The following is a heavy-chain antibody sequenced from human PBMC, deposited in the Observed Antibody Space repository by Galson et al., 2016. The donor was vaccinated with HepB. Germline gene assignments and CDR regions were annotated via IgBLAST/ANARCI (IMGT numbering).Heavy chain of an antibody. Sequence: ETLSLTCAVYGGSLSGYYWSWIRQPPGKGLEWIGEINHSGSTNYNTSLKSRVTISVDRSKNQFSLMLSSVTAADTAVYYCARVRVAEGGPSDYWGQGTLVTVSS. CDR2: INHSGST. CDR3: ARVRVAEGGPSDY. J-gene: IGHJ4*02. D-gene: IGHD6-13*01. CDR1: GGSLSGYY. V-gene: IGHV4-34*01.